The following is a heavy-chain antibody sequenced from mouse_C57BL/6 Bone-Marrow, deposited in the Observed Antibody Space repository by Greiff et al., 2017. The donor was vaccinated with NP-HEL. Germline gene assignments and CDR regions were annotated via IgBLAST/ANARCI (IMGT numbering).Heavy chain of an antibody. CDR1: GFTFSDAW. CDR2: IRNKANNHAT. J-gene: IGHJ1*03. CDR3: TRPTVVENWYFDV. V-gene: IGHV6-6*01. Sequence: EVKLVESGGGLVQPGGSMKLSCAASGFTFSDAWMDWVRQSPEKGLEWVAEIRNKANNHATYYAESVKGRFTISRDDSKSSVYLQMNSLRAEDTGIYYCTRPTVVENWYFDVWGTGTTVTVSS. D-gene: IGHD1-1*01.